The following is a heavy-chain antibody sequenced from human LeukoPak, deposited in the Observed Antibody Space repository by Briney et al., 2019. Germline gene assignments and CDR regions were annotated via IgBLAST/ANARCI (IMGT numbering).Heavy chain of an antibody. Sequence: SETLSLTCTVSGGSISSSGYYWSWIRQAPGKGLEWIGTVYYSGSAYYNPSLKTQVTISVDTSKNQFSLKLSSVTAADTAVYYCARGSQVDDFWSGYRAPLDYWGQGTLVTVSS. CDR2: VYYSGSA. CDR1: GGSISSSGYY. V-gene: IGHV4-39*01. CDR3: ARGSQVDDFWSGYRAPLDY. J-gene: IGHJ4*02. D-gene: IGHD3-3*01.